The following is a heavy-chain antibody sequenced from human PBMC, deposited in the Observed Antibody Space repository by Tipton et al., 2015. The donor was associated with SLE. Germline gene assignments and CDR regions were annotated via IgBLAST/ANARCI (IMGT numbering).Heavy chain of an antibody. CDR2: IYYSGST. D-gene: IGHD2-8*02. CDR3: ASLLPGHCTGGVCYTDY. J-gene: IGHJ4*02. Sequence: TLSLTCTVSGGSISSYYWSWIRQPPGKGLDWIGYIYYSGSTNYNPSLKSRVTISVDTSKNQFSLKLSSVTAADTAVYYCASLLPGHCTGGVCYTDYCGQGTLVTVSS. V-gene: IGHV4-59*08. CDR1: GGSISSYY.